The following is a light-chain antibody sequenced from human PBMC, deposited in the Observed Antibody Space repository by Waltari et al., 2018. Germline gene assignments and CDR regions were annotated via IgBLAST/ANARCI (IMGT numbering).Light chain of an antibody. CDR3: ATWDDSLSGPV. V-gene: IGLV1-44*01. J-gene: IGLJ3*02. CDR2: NGN. Sequence: QSVLTQPPSVSGAPGQRVTISCSGSSSNIGGNTVTCYQQLPGRAPQLLIYNGNRRPSGVPARFSESKSGTSDSLAITGLQSEDEADYYCATWDDSLSGPVFGGGTKLTVL. CDR1: SSNIGGNT.